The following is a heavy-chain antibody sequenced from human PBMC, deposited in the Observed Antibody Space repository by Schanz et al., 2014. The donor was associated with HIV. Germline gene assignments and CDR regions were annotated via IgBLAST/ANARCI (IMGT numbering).Heavy chain of an antibody. CDR1: GGSISSGGYY. D-gene: IGHD3-22*01. J-gene: IGHJ6*02. CDR3: ARGEGYYYDSSGFPLASGMDV. Sequence: QVQLQESGPGLVKPSQTLSLTCTVSGGSISSGGYYWSWIRQYPGKGLEWIGYIYYSGSTYYNPSLKSRVTISVDTSKNQFSLKLRSVTAADTAVYYCARGEGYYYDSSGFPLASGMDVWGQGTTVTVSS. CDR2: IYYSGST. V-gene: IGHV4-31*03.